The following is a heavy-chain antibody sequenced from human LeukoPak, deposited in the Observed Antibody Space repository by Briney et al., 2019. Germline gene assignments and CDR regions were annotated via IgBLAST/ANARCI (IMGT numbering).Heavy chain of an antibody. CDR3: ATIPRSSWRYYFDY. Sequence: GASVKVSCKVSGYTLTELSMHWVRQAPGKGLEWMGGFDPEDGETIYAQKFQGRVTMTEDTSTDTAYMELSSLRSEDTAVYYCATIPRSSWRYYFDYWGQGILVTVSS. CDR1: GYTLTELS. J-gene: IGHJ4*02. CDR2: FDPEDGET. V-gene: IGHV1-24*01. D-gene: IGHD6-13*01.